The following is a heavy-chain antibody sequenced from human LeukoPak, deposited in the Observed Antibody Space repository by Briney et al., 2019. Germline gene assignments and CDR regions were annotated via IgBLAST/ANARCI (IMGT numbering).Heavy chain of an antibody. CDR3: ARGASYYYYMDV. CDR1: GGTFSSYA. V-gene: IGHV1-8*03. Sequence: ASVKVSCKASGGTFSSYAISWVRQATGQGLEWMGWMNPNSGNTGYAQKFQGRVTITRNTSISTAYMELSSLRSEDTAVYYCARGASYYYYMDVWGKGTTVTVSS. CDR2: MNPNSGNT. J-gene: IGHJ6*03.